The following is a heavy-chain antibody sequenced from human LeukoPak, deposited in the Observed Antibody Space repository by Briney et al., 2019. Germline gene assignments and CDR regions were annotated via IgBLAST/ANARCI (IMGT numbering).Heavy chain of an antibody. CDR3: ASSTVAAAGTGWFDP. CDR2: IYYSGST. V-gene: IGHV4-61*01. Sequence: PSETLSLTCTVSGGSFSSGSYYWSWIRQPPGKGLEWIGYIYYSGSTNYNPSLKSRVTISVDTSKNQFSLKLSSVTAADTAVYYCASSTVAAAGTGWFDPWGQGTLVTVSS. D-gene: IGHD6-13*01. J-gene: IGHJ5*02. CDR1: GGSFSSGSYY.